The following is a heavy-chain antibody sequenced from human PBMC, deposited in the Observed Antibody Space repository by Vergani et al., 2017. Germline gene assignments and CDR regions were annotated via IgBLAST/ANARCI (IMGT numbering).Heavy chain of an antibody. CDR2: IYYRGST. Sequence: QLQLQESGPGLVKPSETLSLTCTVSGGSISSSSYYWGWIRQPPGKGLGWIGSIYYRGSTYYNPSLKSRVTIPVETSKNPFSLKRSSVTAADTAVYYCARLRSGYYYGVDYWGQGTLVTVSS. D-gene: IGHD3-22*01. CDR1: GGSISSSSYY. CDR3: ARLRSGYYYGVDY. V-gene: IGHV4-39*07. J-gene: IGHJ4*02.